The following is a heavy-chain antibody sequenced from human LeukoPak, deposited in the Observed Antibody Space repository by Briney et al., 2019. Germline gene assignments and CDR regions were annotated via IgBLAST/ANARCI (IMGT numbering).Heavy chain of an antibody. CDR2: IIPILGTA. D-gene: IGHD2-21*02. V-gene: IGHV1-69*04. Sequence: GASVKVSCKASGGTFSSYAISWVRQAPGQGLEWMGRIIPILGTANYAQKFQGRVTITADKSTSTAYMELSSLRSEDTAVYYCARAPASVTAIPGNWFDPWGQGTLVTVSS. CDR1: GGTFSSYA. J-gene: IGHJ5*02. CDR3: ARAPASVTAIPGNWFDP.